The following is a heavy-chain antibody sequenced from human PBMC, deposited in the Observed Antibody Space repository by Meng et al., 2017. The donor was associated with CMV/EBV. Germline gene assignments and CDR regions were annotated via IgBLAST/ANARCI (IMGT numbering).Heavy chain of an antibody. J-gene: IGHJ6*02. D-gene: IGHD3-3*01. CDR2: IYYSGST. V-gene: IGHV4-61*01. CDR1: GGSVSSGSYY. Sequence: SETLSLTCTVSGGSVSSGSYYWSWIRQPPGEGLEWIGYIYYSGSTNYNPSLKSRVTISVDTSKNQFSLKLSSVTAADTAVYYCARVLRSGYYYYGMDVWGQGTTVTVSS. CDR3: ARVLRSGYYYYGMDV.